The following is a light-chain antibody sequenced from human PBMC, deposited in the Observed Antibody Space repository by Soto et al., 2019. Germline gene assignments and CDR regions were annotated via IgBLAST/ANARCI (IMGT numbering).Light chain of an antibody. CDR2: EVY. J-gene: IGLJ1*01. V-gene: IGLV2-8*01. Sequence: QSALTQPPSASGSPGQSVTISCTGTSSDVGGYNYVSWYQHHPGKAPKLIIYEVYKRPSGVPDRFSGSKSGNTAALTASGLQAEDEADYYCSSYVGTNSYVFGTGTKVTVL. CDR3: SSYVGTNSYV. CDR1: SSDVGGYNY.